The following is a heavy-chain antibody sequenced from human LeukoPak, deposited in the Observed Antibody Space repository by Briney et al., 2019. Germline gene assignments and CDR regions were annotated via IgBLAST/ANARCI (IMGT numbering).Heavy chain of an antibody. D-gene: IGHD1-26*01. CDR1: GFTFSSYD. CDR2: IGTAGDT. J-gene: IGHJ4*02. CDR3: ARGSPSGSYYDGYYFDY. Sequence: GGSLRLSCAASGFTFSSYDMHWVRHATGKGLEWVSAIGTAGDTYYPGSVKGRFTISRENAKNSLYLQMNSLRAGDTAVYYCARGSPSGSYYDGYYFDYWGQGTLVTVSS. V-gene: IGHV3-13*01.